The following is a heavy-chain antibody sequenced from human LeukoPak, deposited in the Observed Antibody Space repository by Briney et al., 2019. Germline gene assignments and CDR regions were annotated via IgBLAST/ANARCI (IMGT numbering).Heavy chain of an antibody. CDR2: INPSGGST. J-gene: IGHJ3*02. D-gene: IGHD1-26*01. CDR3: ARAGSLRAFDI. Sequence: GASVKVSCKASGYTFTSYYMHWVRQAPGQGLEWMGIINPSGGSTSYAQKFQGRVTMTRDMSTSTVYMELSSLRSEDTAVYYCARAGSLRAFDIWGQGTMVTVSS. V-gene: IGHV1-46*01. CDR1: GYTFTSYY.